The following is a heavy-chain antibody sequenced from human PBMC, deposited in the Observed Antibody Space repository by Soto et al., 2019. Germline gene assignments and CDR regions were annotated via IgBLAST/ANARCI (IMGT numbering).Heavy chain of an antibody. CDR1: GFTFSSYG. V-gene: IGHV3-33*01. CDR3: ARDRCSSTSCYVVYYYYMDV. CDR2: IWYDGSNK. D-gene: IGHD2-2*01. J-gene: IGHJ6*03. Sequence: GGSLRLSCAASGFTFSSYGMHWVRQAPGKGLEWVAVIWYDGSNKYYADSVKGRFTISRDNSKNTLYLQMNSLRAEDTAVYYCARDRCSSTSCYVVYYYYMDVWGKGTTVTVSS.